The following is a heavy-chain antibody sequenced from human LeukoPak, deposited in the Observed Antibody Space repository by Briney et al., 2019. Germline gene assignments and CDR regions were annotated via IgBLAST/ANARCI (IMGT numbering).Heavy chain of an antibody. V-gene: IGHV3-30*18. D-gene: IGHD3-16*02. CDR3: AKEIGMITFGGVIGNWFDP. Sequence: GSLRLSCAASGFTFSSYGMHWVRQAPGKGLEWVAVISYDGSNKYYADSVKGRFTISRDNSKNTLYLQMNSLRAEDTAVYYCAKEIGMITFGGVIGNWFDPWGQGTLVTVSS. CDR1: GFTFSSYG. J-gene: IGHJ5*02. CDR2: ISYDGSNK.